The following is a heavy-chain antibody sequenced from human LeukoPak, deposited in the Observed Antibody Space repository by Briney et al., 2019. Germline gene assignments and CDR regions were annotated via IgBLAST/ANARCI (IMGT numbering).Heavy chain of an antibody. D-gene: IGHD6-13*01. J-gene: IGHJ4*02. CDR3: ARSSSAAGGLDY. V-gene: IGHV4-4*02. Sequence: QPSGTLSLTCAVSGGSISSSNWWSWVRQPPGKGLAWIGEIYHSGSTNYNPSLKSRVTISVDKSKNQFSLKLCSVTAADTAVYYCARSSSAAGGLDYWGQGTLVTVTS. CDR1: GGSISSSNW. CDR2: IYHSGST.